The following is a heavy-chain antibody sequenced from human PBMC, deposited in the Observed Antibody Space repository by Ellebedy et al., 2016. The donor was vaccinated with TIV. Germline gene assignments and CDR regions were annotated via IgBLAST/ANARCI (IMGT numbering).Heavy chain of an antibody. Sequence: GESLKISXAASGFTFSSYSMNWVRQAPGKGLEWVSYISSSSSTIYYADSVKGRFTISRDNAKNSLYLQMNSLRDEDTAVYYCARDGGYCSGGSCSFDYWGQGTLVTVSS. V-gene: IGHV3-48*02. CDR3: ARDGGYCSGGSCSFDY. CDR1: GFTFSSYS. CDR2: ISSSSSTI. D-gene: IGHD2-15*01. J-gene: IGHJ4*02.